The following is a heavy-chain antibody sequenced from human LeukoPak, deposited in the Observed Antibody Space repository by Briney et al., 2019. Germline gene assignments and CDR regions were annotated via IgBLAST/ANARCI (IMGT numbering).Heavy chain of an antibody. V-gene: IGHV4-59*11. CDR3: ARARDIGESFFGDLLSSKTYFDY. J-gene: IGHJ4*02. CDR1: GDYINSHY. Sequence: SETLSLTCSVSGDYINSHYWTWIRQSSGRGLEWLGYIHFGGSTKYNPSLKSPVTISIDTSRTQFSRRVYSVTAADTAMYYCARARDIGESFFGDLLSSKTYFDYWGQGILVTVSS. CDR2: IHFGGST. D-gene: IGHD3-10*01.